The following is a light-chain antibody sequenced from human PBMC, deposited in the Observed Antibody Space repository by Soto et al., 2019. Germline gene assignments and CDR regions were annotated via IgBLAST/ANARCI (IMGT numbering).Light chain of an antibody. V-gene: IGLV2-23*01. J-gene: IGLJ3*02. CDR3: CSYAGSMTLV. CDR1: SSDVGSFTF. Sequence: QSALTQPASVSGSPGQSITISCTGSSSDVGSFTFVYWYQHHPGKAPKVMIYEATKRPSGVSHRFSGSKSGNTASLTISGLQAEDEGEYDCCSYAGSMTLVFGGGTKLTVL. CDR2: EAT.